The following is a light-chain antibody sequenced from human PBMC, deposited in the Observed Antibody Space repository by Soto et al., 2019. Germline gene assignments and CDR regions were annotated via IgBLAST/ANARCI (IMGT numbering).Light chain of an antibody. CDR2: EVN. V-gene: IGLV2-14*01. Sequence: QSALTQPASVSGSPGQSITISCTGTSSDVGTYKYVSWYQQYPGKAPKLLIYEVNNRPSGVSNRFSASKSGNTASLTISGLQAEDEADYYCSSYISSTTRVFGGGTKVTVL. J-gene: IGLJ3*02. CDR1: SSDVGTYKY. CDR3: SSYISSTTRV.